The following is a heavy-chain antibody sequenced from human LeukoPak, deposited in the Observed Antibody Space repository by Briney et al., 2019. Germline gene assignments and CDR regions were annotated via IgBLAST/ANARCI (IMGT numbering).Heavy chain of an antibody. CDR2: ISGSGGST. Sequence: GGSLRLSCAASGFTFSSYAMSWVRQAPGKGLEWVSAISGSGGSTYYADSVKGRFTISRDNSKNTLYLQMNSLRAEDTAVYYCAKDLVGSSWRHGFDYWGQGTLVTVSS. CDR1: GFTFSSYA. D-gene: IGHD6-13*01. V-gene: IGHV3-23*01. J-gene: IGHJ4*02. CDR3: AKDLVGSSWRHGFDY.